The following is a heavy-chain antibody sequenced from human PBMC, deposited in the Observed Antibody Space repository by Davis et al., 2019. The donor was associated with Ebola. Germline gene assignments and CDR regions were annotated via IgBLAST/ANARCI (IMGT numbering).Heavy chain of an antibody. J-gene: IGHJ4*02. V-gene: IGHV3-43*02. CDR3: AKDTVGDFWSGYYVS. D-gene: IGHD3-3*01. CDR2: ISGDGGST. Sequence: GESLKISCAASGITFDDHAMHWVRQAPGKGLEWVSLISGDGGSTYYADSVKGRVTISRDNSKNSLYLQMNSLRTEDTALYYCAKDTVGDFWSGYYVSWGQGTLVTVSS. CDR1: GITFDDHA.